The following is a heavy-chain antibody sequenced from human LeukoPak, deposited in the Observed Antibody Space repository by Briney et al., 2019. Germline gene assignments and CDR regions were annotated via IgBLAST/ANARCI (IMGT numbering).Heavy chain of an antibody. D-gene: IGHD1-26*01. CDR2: IKKDVGEK. CDR1: GFTFSSHW. V-gene: IGHV3-7*01. CDR3: ARKVEPLQGAFDI. J-gene: IGHJ3*02. Sequence: PGGSLRLSCAASGFTFSSHWMTWIRQAPWKGLEWVASIKKDVGEKFYVDSVKGRFTISRDNAKNSLYLHMNSLRAEDTAVYYCARKVEPLQGAFDIWGQGTMVTVSS.